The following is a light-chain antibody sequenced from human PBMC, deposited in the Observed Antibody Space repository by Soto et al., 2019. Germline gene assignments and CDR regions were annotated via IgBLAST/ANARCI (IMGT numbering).Light chain of an antibody. J-gene: IGLJ2*01. V-gene: IGLV9-49*01. CDR1: SGYNNYK. CDR3: GTDHGSRSRVLYVV. Sequence: QPVLTQPPSVSASPGASVTLTCTLSSGYNNYKVDWYQQRPGEGPRFVMRVGIGGIVGPRGEGIPDRFSVFGSGVNRNLTIENIREEDEGDYHCGTDHGSRSRVLYVVFGGGTKLTVL. CDR2: VGIGGIVG.